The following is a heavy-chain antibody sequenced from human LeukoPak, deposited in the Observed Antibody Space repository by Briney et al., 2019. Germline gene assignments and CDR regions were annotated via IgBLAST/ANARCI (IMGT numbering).Heavy chain of an antibody. CDR1: GFTFSSYG. V-gene: IGHV3-30*19. Sequence: GGSLRLSCAASGFTFSSYGMHWVRQAPGKGLEWVAVISYDGSNKYYADSVKGRFTISRDNSKNTLYLQMNSLRAEDTAVYYCARDLAGYSSGWYDAFDIWGQGTMVTVSS. CDR3: ARDLAGYSSGWYDAFDI. D-gene: IGHD6-19*01. CDR2: ISYDGSNK. J-gene: IGHJ3*02.